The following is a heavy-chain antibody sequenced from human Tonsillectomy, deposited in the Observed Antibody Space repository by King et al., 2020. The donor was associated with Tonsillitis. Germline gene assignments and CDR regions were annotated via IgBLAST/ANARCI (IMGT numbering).Heavy chain of an antibody. J-gene: IGHJ4*02. CDR1: GFTFGTYW. CDR3: ARGDNNSGYY. D-gene: IGHD1-1*01. Sequence: VQLVESGGGLVQPGGSLRLSCAASGFTFGTYWMTWVRQAPGKGLEWVANMNEDGSIKYHVDSVKGRFTISRDNAKNLLYLQMNSLRAEDTALYYCARGDNNSGYYWGQGSLVTVSS. CDR2: MNEDGSIK. V-gene: IGHV3-7*03.